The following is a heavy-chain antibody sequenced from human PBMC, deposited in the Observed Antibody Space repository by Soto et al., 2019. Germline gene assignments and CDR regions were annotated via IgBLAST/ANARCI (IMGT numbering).Heavy chain of an antibody. V-gene: IGHV1-18*01. D-gene: IGHD5-18*01. Sequence: ASVKVSCKXSGYTFTSYGISWVRQAPGQGLEWMGWISAYNGNTSYAQKLQGRVTMTTDTSTSTAYMELSSLRSEDTAVYYCASSDVDTAMTSNWFDPWGQGTLVTVSS. J-gene: IGHJ5*02. CDR2: ISAYNGNT. CDR1: GYTFTSYG. CDR3: ASSDVDTAMTSNWFDP.